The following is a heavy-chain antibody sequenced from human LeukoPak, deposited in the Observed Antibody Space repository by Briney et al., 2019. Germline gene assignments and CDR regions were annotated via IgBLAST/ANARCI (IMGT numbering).Heavy chain of an antibody. V-gene: IGHV5-10-1*01. CDR1: GYSFTSYW. CDR3: ARAVGVADHFDY. D-gene: IGHD2-15*01. Sequence: GESLRISSKGSGYSFTSYWISWVRQMPGKGLEWMGRIDPSDSYTNYSPSFQGHVTISADKSISTAYLQWSSLKASDTAMYYCARAVGVADHFDYWGQGTLVTVSS. J-gene: IGHJ4*02. CDR2: IDPSDSYT.